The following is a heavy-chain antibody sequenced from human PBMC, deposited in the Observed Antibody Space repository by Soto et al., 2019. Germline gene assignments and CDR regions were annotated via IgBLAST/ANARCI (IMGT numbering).Heavy chain of an antibody. CDR3: ARGVLRYFDWLLNYYYGMDV. V-gene: IGHV3-33*01. Sequence: GGSLRLSCAASGFTFSSYGMHWVRQAPGKGLEWVAVIWYDGSNKYYADSVKGRFTISRDNSKNTLYLQMNSLGAEDTAVYYCARGVLRYFDWLLNYYYGMDVWGQGTTVTVSS. CDR1: GFTFSSYG. D-gene: IGHD3-9*01. CDR2: IWYDGSNK. J-gene: IGHJ6*02.